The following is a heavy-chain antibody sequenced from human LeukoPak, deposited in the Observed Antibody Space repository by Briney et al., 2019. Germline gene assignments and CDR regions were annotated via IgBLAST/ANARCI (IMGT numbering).Heavy chain of an antibody. Sequence: GASVKVSCKASGGTFSSYTISWVRQAPGQGLEWMGRIIPILGIANYAQKFQGRVTITADKSTSTAYMELSSLKSEDTAVYYCARAPGTAAIGAFDIWGQGTMVTVSS. V-gene: IGHV1-69*02. CDR2: IIPILGIA. CDR3: ARAPGTAAIGAFDI. J-gene: IGHJ3*02. CDR1: GGTFSSYT. D-gene: IGHD6-25*01.